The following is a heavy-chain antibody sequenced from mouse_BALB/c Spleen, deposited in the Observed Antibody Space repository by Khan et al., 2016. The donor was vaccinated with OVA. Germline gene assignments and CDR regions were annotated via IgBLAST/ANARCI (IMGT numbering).Heavy chain of an antibody. J-gene: IGHJ3*01. V-gene: IGHV1S29*02. D-gene: IGHD1-2*01. Sequence: VQLQQSGPELVKPGASVKISCKATGYTFTDYNMDWVQQSHGKSLEWIGYIYPNNGGTGYNQKFKTKATLTVDNSSSTAYMELRSLTSEDSAVYYCGRSGYGSFAYWGQGTLVTVSA. CDR1: GYTFTDYN. CDR3: GRSGYGSFAY. CDR2: IYPNNGGT.